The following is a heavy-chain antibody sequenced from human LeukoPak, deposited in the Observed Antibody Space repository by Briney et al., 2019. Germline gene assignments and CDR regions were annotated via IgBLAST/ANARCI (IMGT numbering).Heavy chain of an antibody. V-gene: IGHV3-23*01. CDR1: GLIFNTYG. D-gene: IGHD3-10*01. CDR3: AKNFYASGSYYYYYYMDV. CDR2: ISGSGGTT. Sequence: GGTLRLSCAASGLIFNTYGMNWVRQAPGKGLEWVSSISGSGGTTYYADSVKGRFTISRDNSKNTLYLQMNSLRAEDTAIYYCAKNFYASGSYYYYYYMDVWGKGTTVTISS. J-gene: IGHJ6*03.